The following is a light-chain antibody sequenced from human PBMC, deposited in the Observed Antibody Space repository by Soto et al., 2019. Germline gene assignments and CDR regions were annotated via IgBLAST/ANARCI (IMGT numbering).Light chain of an antibody. J-gene: IGKJ3*01. CDR1: QSISSY. CDR2: AAS. CDR3: QQSYNTPCT. V-gene: IGKV1-39*01. Sequence: DIQMTQSPSSLSASVGDRVTITCRASQSISSYLNWYQQKPGKAPKVLIYAASSLQSGIPSRFSGSGSGTDFTLTISGLQPEDFAIYYCQQSYNTPCTFGPGTKVDIK.